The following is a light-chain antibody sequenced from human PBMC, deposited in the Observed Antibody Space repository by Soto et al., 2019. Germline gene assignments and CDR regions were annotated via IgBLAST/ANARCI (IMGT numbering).Light chain of an antibody. CDR3: QHYNSYSEA. CDR2: KAS. V-gene: IGKV1-5*03. Sequence: DIQMTKSPSTLSGSVGDRVTITCLASQTISSWLAWYQQKPGKAPKLLIYKASTLKSGVPSIFSGSGSGTEFTLTISSLQPDDFATYYCQHYNSYSEAFGQGAKVDIK. J-gene: IGKJ1*01. CDR1: QTISSW.